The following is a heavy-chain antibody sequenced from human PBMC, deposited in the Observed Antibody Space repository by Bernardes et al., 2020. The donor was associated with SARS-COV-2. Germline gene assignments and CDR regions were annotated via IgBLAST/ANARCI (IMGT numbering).Heavy chain of an antibody. CDR2: ITNKANGHTT. V-gene: IGHV3-72*01. CDR3: ARENWHLDC. Sequence: GGSLRLSCATSGFTFSDYYMHWVRQSPGEGLEWVGRITNKANGHTTEYAASAKDRFTISRDDSKNSLYLQMNSLKTEDTAIYYCARENWHLDCWGQGTLVTVSS. J-gene: IGHJ4*02. CDR1: GFTFSDYY. D-gene: IGHD1-1*01.